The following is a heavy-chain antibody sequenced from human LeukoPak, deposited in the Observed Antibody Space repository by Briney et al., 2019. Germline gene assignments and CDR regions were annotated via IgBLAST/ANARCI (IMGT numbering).Heavy chain of an antibody. D-gene: IGHD2-8*01. CDR2: INPNSGGT. V-gene: IGHV1-2*02. CDR3: ARDLQSTHIVPYYYYYMDV. Sequence: ASVKVSCKASGYTFTSYGISWVRQAPGQGLEWMGWINPNSGGTNYAQKFQGRVTMTRDTSISTAYMELSRLRSDDTAVYYCARDLQSTHIVPYYYYYMDVWGKGTTVTVSS. J-gene: IGHJ6*03. CDR1: GYTFTSYG.